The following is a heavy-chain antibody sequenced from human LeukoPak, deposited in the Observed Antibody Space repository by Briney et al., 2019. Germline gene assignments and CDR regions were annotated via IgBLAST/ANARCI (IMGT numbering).Heavy chain of an antibody. D-gene: IGHD5-12*01. Sequence: SETLSLTCTVSGGSISSDYWSWIRQPPGKGLEWIGFFSYSGSTNYNPSLRSRVTISVDTSKNQFSLKLNSVTAADTAVYYCARHLDSGYDYWNYWGQGILVTVSS. J-gene: IGHJ4*02. V-gene: IGHV4-59*08. CDR2: FSYSGST. CDR1: GGSISSDY. CDR3: ARHLDSGYDYWNY.